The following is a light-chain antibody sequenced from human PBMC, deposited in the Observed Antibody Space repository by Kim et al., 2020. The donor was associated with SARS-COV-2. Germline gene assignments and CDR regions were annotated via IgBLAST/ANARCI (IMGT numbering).Light chain of an antibody. Sequence: ASTGDRVTIPCQASQGISSYLAWYQQKPGKAPKLLIDAAPTLQSGVPSRFSGSGSGTDFTLTISCLQSEDFATYYCQQYYSYPRTFGQGTKVDIK. CDR3: QQYYSYPRT. CDR1: QGISSY. V-gene: IGKV1-8*01. CDR2: AAP. J-gene: IGKJ1*01.